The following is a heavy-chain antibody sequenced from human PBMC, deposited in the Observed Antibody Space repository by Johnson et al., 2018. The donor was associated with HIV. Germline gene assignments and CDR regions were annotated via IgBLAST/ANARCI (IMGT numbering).Heavy chain of an antibody. Sequence: VQLVESGGGLVKPGGSLRLSCAASGFTLSNAWMSWVRQAPGKGLEWVGRIQSKTDGGTTDYAAPVKGRFTISRDDSKNTLYLQMNSLKTEDTAVYYCTTDRATYDAFDIWGQGTMVTVSS. J-gene: IGHJ3*02. CDR1: GFTLSNAW. CDR2: IQSKTDGGTT. V-gene: IGHV3-15*01. D-gene: IGHD1-26*01. CDR3: TTDRATYDAFDI.